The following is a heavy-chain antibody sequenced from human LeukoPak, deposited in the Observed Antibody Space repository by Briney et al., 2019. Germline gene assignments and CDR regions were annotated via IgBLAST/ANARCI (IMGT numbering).Heavy chain of an antibody. Sequence: PSQTLSLTCTVSGGSISSGGYHWSWIRQHPGKGLEWIGYIYYSGSTYYNPSLKSRVTISVDTSKNQFSLKLSSVTAADTAVYYCVRVVIGMSVYFDYWGQGTLVTVSS. CDR1: GGSISSGGYH. V-gene: IGHV4-31*03. J-gene: IGHJ4*02. CDR3: VRVVIGMSVYFDY. D-gene: IGHD3-22*01. CDR2: IYYSGST.